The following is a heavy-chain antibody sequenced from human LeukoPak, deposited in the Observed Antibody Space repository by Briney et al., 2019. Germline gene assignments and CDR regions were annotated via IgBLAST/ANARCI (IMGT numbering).Heavy chain of an antibody. CDR3: ARFIVRGVSFDY. J-gene: IGHJ4*02. CDR1: GFTLSDYY. D-gene: IGHD3-10*01. Sequence: PGGSLRLSCAASGFTLSDYYMDWVRQAPGKGLEWVGRTRDKAKSDTTEYAASVKGRFTISRDDSKNSLYLQMNSQKTEDTAVYYCARFIVRGVSFDYWGQGTLVTVSS. CDR2: TRDKAKSDTT. V-gene: IGHV3-72*01.